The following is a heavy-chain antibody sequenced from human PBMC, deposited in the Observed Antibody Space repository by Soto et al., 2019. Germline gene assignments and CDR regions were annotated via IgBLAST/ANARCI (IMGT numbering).Heavy chain of an antibody. J-gene: IGHJ3*02. CDR1: GGSISSGDNY. Sequence: PSETLSLTWSVSGGSISSGDNYWSWIRQPPGKGLEWIGYIYYSGSTYYNPSLQSRVTISVDTSKNHFSLKLSSVTAAETAVYYCARVVVDVFDIWGKGTRVTVSS. V-gene: IGHV4-30-4*01. CDR2: IYYSGST. D-gene: IGHD2-15*01. CDR3: ARVVVDVFDI.